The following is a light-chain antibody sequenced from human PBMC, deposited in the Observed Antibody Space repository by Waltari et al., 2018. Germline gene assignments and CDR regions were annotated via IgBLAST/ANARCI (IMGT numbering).Light chain of an antibody. J-gene: IGLJ2*01. CDR2: EVD. CDR3: SSYTTSNTVA. V-gene: IGLV2-14*01. CDR1: SSDVGDYNF. Sequence: QSALTQPASVSGSPGQSITISCTGTSSDVGDYNFVSWYQQHPGKAPKLMIYEVDNRPSGVSNRFSGSKSGNTASLTISGLQTEDEADYYCSSYTTSNTVAFGGGTKLTVL.